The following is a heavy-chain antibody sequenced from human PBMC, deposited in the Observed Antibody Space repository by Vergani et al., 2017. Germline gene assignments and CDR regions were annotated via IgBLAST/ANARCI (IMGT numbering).Heavy chain of an antibody. V-gene: IGHV3-23*01. CDR1: GFTFNHYA. CDR2: ISGSGGST. Sequence: EVQLLESGGDLVQPGGSLRLSCAASGFTFNHYAMNWVRQAPGKGLEWVSGISGSGGSTYYAGSVKGRFTISRDSSKNTLYLQMNSLSAGDTAVYYCAKAGIVVPAAITGIRAYYYYYMDVWGKGTTVTVSS. D-gene: IGHD2-2*01. CDR3: AKAGIVVPAAITGIRAYYYYYMDV. J-gene: IGHJ6*03.